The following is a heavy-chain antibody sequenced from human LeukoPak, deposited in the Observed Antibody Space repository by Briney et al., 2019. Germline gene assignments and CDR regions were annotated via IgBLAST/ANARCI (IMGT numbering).Heavy chain of an antibody. CDR3: ARERQGADYYDTSEGLDV. J-gene: IGHJ6*02. Sequence: GGSLRLSCAASGFTFSRYWMHWVRQAPGKGLVWVSRINSDGSSTSYADSVKGRFTISRDNAKNTLYLQMNSLRAEDTAVYYCARERQGADYYDTSEGLDVWGQGTTVTVSS. V-gene: IGHV3-74*01. CDR1: GFTFSRYW. CDR2: INSDGSST. D-gene: IGHD3-22*01.